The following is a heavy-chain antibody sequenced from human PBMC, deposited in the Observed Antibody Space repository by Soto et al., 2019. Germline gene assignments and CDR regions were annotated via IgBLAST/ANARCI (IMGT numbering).Heavy chain of an antibody. D-gene: IGHD3-10*01. V-gene: IGHV4-4*07. CDR2: IYTSGST. J-gene: IGHJ5*02. CDR3: ARGWWFGELCFDP. Sequence: PSETLCLTLPVSAGFIWSYYLGWIRQPAGMGLEWIGRIYTSGSTNYNPSLKSRLTMSVDTSKNQISLKLSSVTAAGTAVYYCARGWWFGELCFDPWGQGTLVTVS. CDR1: AGFIWSYY.